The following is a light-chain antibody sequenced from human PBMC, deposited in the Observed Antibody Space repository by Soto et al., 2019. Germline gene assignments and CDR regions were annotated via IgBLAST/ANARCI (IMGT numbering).Light chain of an antibody. CDR3: LQDRNSPRT. CDR1: QDIRNE. Sequence: AIQMTQSPSSLSASVGDRVTITCRASQDIRNELGWYQQRPGKAPKALIYGASNLQSGVPSRFSGSGFGTDFTLTLSSLQPEDFATYYCLQDRNSPRTFGQGTMVASK. V-gene: IGKV1-6*01. CDR2: GAS. J-gene: IGKJ1*01.